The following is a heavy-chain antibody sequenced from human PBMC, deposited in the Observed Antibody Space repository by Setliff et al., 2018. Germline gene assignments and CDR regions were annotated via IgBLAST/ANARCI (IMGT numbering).Heavy chain of an antibody. J-gene: IGHJ6*02. CDR2: IDPDGIGK. CDR3: ARDGVSYGMDV. CDR1: GFTFSSYE. V-gene: IGHV3-7*01. Sequence: SLRLSCAASGFTFSSYEMNWVRQAPGKGLEWVANIDPDGIGKYYADSVRGRFTISRDNAKNSLYLQMNSLRAEDTAVYYCARDGVSYGMDVWGQGTTVTVSS.